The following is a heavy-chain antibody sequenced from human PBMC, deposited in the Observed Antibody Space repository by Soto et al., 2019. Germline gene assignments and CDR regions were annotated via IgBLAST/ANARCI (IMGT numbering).Heavy chain of an antibody. CDR2: INHSGST. V-gene: IGHV4-34*01. J-gene: IGHJ5*02. CDR1: GGSFSGYY. CDR3: ARGVNSYYAFWSGYYGSWFDP. Sequence: SETLSLTSAVYGGSFSGYYWSWIRQPPGKGLEWIGEINHSGSTNYNPSLKSRVTISVDTSKNQFSLKLSSVTAADTAVYYCARGVNSYYAFWSGYYGSWFDPWGQGTLVTVSS. D-gene: IGHD3-3*01.